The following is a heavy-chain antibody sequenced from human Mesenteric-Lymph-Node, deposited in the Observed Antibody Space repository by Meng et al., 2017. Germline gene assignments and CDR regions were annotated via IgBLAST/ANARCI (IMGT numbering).Heavy chain of an antibody. J-gene: IGHJ4*02. V-gene: IGHV3-74*01. CDR1: GFTFSSYW. CDR2: INSDGSST. CDR3: ARVHPDYYDSSGYGYFDY. Sequence: GESLKISCAASGFTFSSYWMHWVRQAPGKGLVWVSRINSDGSSTRYADSVKGRFTTPRDNAKNTLYLQMNSLRAEDTAVYYCARVHPDYYDSSGYGYFDYWGQGTLVTVSS. D-gene: IGHD3-22*01.